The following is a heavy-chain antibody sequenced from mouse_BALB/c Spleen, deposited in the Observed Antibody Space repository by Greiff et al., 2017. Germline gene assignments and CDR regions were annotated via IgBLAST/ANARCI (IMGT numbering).Heavy chain of an antibody. V-gene: IGHV5-9-3*01. CDR1: GFTFSSYA. CDR2: ISSGGSYT. Sequence: VQLKESGGGLVKPGGSLKLSCAASGFTFSSYAMSWVRQTPEKRLEWVATISSGGSYTYYPDSVKGRFTISRDNAKNTLYLQMSSLRSEDTAMYYCARIYDGSCDYWGQGTTLTVSS. D-gene: IGHD2-3*01. CDR3: ARIYDGSCDY. J-gene: IGHJ2*01.